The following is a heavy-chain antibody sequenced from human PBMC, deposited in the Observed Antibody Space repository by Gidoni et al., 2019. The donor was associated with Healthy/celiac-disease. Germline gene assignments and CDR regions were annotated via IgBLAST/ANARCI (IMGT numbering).Heavy chain of an antibody. Sequence: EVQLLVSGGGLVQPGGSLRLACAASGFTFSSYAMSWVSQAPGKGLEWVSSISGSGGSTYYADSVKGRFTISRDNSKNTLYLQMNSLRAEDTAVYYCAKKYSSSWYEYYFDYWGQGTLVTVSS. CDR2: ISGSGGST. V-gene: IGHV3-23*01. CDR3: AKKYSSSWYEYYFDY. J-gene: IGHJ4*02. CDR1: GFTFSSYA. D-gene: IGHD6-13*01.